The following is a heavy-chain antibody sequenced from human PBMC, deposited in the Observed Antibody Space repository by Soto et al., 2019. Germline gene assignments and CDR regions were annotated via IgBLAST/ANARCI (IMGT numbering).Heavy chain of an antibody. V-gene: IGHV1-69*01. CDR1: GGTFSSYA. D-gene: IGHD6-6*01. CDR3: ASRIAARRTASYYHYYGMDV. CDR2: IIPIFGTA. Sequence: QVQLVQSGAEVKKPGSSVKVSCKASGGTFSSYAISWVRQAPGQGLEWMGGIIPIFGTANYAQKFQGRVTITADESTSTAYMELSSLRSEDTAVYYCASRIAARRTASYYHYYGMDVWGQGTTVTVSS. J-gene: IGHJ6*02.